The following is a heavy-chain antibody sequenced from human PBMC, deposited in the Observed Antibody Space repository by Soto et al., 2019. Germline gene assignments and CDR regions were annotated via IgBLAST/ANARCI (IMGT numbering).Heavy chain of an antibody. CDR3: VKDLYRSSTMPCLDH. D-gene: IGHD2-2*01. CDR1: GFTFSSYG. J-gene: IGHJ4*02. V-gene: IGHV3-23*01. CDR2: ISDSGDST. Sequence: PGGSLRLSCAASGFTFSSYGMHWVRQAPGKGLEWVSGISDSGDSTYYADSMRGRFTISRDNSKNTLYLQMNSLRPEDTAMYYCVKDLYRSSTMPCLDHWGQGALVTVS.